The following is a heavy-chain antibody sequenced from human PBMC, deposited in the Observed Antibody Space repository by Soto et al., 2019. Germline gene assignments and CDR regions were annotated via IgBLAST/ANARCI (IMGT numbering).Heavy chain of an antibody. CDR2: IIPIFGTA. Sequence: QVQLVQSGAEVKKPGSSVKVSCKASGGTFSSYAISWVRQAPGQGLEWMGGIIPIFGTANYAQKFQGRVTITADESTSTAYMELSSLRSEDTAVYYCVMGIREQHLSLSYGMDVWGQGTTVTVSS. J-gene: IGHJ6*02. V-gene: IGHV1-69*01. CDR1: GGTFSSYA. CDR3: VMGIREQHLSLSYGMDV. D-gene: IGHD6-13*01.